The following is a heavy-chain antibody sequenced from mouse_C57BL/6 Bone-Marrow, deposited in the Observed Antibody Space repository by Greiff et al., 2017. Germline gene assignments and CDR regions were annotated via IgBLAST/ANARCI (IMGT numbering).Heavy chain of an antibody. D-gene: IGHD2-14*01. CDR3: ATGEYDGFAY. CDR2: IDPYNGDT. Sequence: VQLQQPGAELVRPGASVKLSCTASGYNFTGYYMHWVKQRPEQGLEWIGRIDPYNGDTEYASKFKGKATLTADTSSNTAYMQLSSLTSEDTAVYDGATGEYDGFAYWGQGTLVTVSA. V-gene: IGHV14-1*01. J-gene: IGHJ3*01. CDR1: GYNFTGYY.